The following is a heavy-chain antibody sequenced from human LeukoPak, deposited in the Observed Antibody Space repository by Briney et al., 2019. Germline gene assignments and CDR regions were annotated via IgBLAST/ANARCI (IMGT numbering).Heavy chain of an antibody. V-gene: IGHV1-2*02. CDR3: ARVVRGNWFDP. CDR2: LNPNTGGG. D-gene: IGHD2-21*01. CDR1: GYTFTGYY. Sequence: ASVKVSCKASGYTFTGYYMHWVRQAPGQGLEWMGWLNPNTGGGNYAQKFQGRVTMTRDTSISTAYMELSRLRSDDTALYYCARVVRGNWFDPWGQGTLVTVSS. J-gene: IGHJ5*02.